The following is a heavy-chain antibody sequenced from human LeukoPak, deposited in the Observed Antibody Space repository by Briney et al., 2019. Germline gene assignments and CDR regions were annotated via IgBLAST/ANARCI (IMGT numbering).Heavy chain of an antibody. CDR2: FYYSVNT. J-gene: IGHJ4*02. V-gene: IGHV4-39*01. CDR1: GGSIRSSSYY. Sequence: SETLSLTCTVSGGSIRSSSYYWGWVRQPPGKGLEWIGNFYYSVNTFYNPSLKSRVTISVDTSKNQFSLKLSSVTAADTAVYYCARWQINLYYFDYWGQGTLVTVSS. D-gene: IGHD1-14*01. CDR3: ARWQINLYYFDY.